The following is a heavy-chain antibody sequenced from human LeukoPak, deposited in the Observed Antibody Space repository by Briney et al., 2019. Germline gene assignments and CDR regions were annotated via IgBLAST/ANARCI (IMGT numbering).Heavy chain of an antibody. J-gene: IGHJ3*02. Sequence: SETLSLTCSVSGGSISSLYWSWIRQPPGKGLEWIGSIYYSGSTYYNPSLKSRVTISVDTPKNQFSLKLSSVTAADTAVYYCARHRLRWELRDAFDIWGQGTMVTVSS. D-gene: IGHD1-26*01. V-gene: IGHV4-59*05. CDR2: IYYSGST. CDR1: GGSISSLY. CDR3: ARHRLRWELRDAFDI.